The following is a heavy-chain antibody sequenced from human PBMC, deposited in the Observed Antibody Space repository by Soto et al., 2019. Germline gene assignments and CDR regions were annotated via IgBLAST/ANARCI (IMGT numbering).Heavy chain of an antibody. CDR2: FWYDGSNK. J-gene: IGHJ6*02. V-gene: IGHV3-33*01. D-gene: IGHD3-10*01. CDR1: GFTFSSYG. Sequence: HPGGSLRLSCAASGFTFSSYGMHWVRQAPGKGLEWVAVFWYDGSNKHNADSVKGRFTISRDNSKNTLYLQMNSLRAEHTAVYYCARGGRGNNYYYSGMYVWGQGTPVTVAS. CDR3: ARGGRGNNYYYSGMYV.